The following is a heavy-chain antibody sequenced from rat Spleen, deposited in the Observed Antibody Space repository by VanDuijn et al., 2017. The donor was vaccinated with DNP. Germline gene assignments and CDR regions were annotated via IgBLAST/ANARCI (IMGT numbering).Heavy chain of an antibody. CDR2: IIYDGSRT. Sequence: EVQLVESGGGLVQPGRSLKLSCAASGFTFSDYNMAWVRQAPKKGLEWVATIIYDGSRTYYRDSVKGRFTISRDNAKSTLYLQMESLRSDDTATYYCAKDAFDYWGQGVMVTVSS. CDR1: GFTFSDYN. V-gene: IGHV5S10*01. CDR3: AKDAFDY. J-gene: IGHJ2*01.